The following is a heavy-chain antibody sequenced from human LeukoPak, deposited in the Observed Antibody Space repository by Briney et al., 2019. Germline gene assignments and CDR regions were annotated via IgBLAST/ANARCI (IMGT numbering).Heavy chain of an antibody. D-gene: IGHD6-13*01. CDR3: ARVYEYTSGWYRNDY. J-gene: IGHJ4*02. Sequence: GGSLRLSCAASGFTFSSYEMNWVRQAPGKGLEWVSYISSSGSTIYYADSVKGRFTISRDNAKNSLYLQMNSLRAEDTAVYYCARVYEYTSGWYRNDYWGQGTLVTVSS. V-gene: IGHV3-48*03. CDR1: GFTFSSYE. CDR2: ISSSGSTI.